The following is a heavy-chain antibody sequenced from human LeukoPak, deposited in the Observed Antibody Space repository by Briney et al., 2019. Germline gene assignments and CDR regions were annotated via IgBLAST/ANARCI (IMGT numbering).Heavy chain of an antibody. D-gene: IGHD3-10*01. CDR1: GFPFRSYA. CDR2: ITDDEDT. Sequence: GGSLRLSCVASGFPFRSYAMTWVRQTPGKGLESVSVITDDEDTYYADSVKGRFTISRDNSQNTVFLQMNSLRVEDTAVYYCAKDGLVWFGELNWGQGTLVTVSP. V-gene: IGHV3-23*01. J-gene: IGHJ4*02. CDR3: AKDGLVWFGELN.